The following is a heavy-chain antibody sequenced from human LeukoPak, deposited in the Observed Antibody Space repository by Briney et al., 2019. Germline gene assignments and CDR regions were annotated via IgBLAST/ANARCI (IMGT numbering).Heavy chain of an antibody. J-gene: IGHJ4*02. V-gene: IGHV3-21*01. Sequence: PGRSLRLSCAASGFTFSSYGMHWVRQAPGKGLEWVSSITSSSYIYYADSMKGRFTISRDNAKNSLYLQMNSLRAEDTAVYYCARMFSGGSCYDYWGQGTLVTVSS. CDR1: GFTFSSYG. CDR3: ARMFSGGSCYDY. D-gene: IGHD2-15*01. CDR2: ITSSSYI.